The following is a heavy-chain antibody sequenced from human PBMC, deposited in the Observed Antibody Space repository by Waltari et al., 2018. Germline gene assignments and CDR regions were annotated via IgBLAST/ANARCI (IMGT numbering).Heavy chain of an antibody. Sequence: QVQLQESGPGLVKPSETLSLTCTVAGGSISSYYWSWIRTPAGKGLEWIGRIYTSGSTNYNPSLKSRVTMSVDTSKNQFSLKLSSVTAADTAVYYCARGRPNFWCGAFYYYGMDVWGQGTTVTVSS. V-gene: IGHV4-4*07. J-gene: IGHJ6*02. D-gene: IGHD3-3*01. CDR3: ARGRPNFWCGAFYYYGMDV. CDR2: IYTSGST. CDR1: GGSISSYY.